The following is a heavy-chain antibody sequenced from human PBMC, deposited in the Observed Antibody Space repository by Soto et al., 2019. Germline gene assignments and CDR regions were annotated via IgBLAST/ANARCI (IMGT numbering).Heavy chain of an antibody. CDR1: GGTFSSYA. CDR2: IIPIFGTA. Sequence: SVKVSCKASGGTFSSYAISWVRQAPGQGLEWMGGIIPIFGTANYAQKFQGRVTITADESTSTAYMELSSLRSEDTAVYYCARDNQGNYHYYCMDVWGQGTTVTVSS. J-gene: IGHJ6*02. CDR3: ARDNQGNYHYYCMDV. D-gene: IGHD3-10*01. V-gene: IGHV1-69*13.